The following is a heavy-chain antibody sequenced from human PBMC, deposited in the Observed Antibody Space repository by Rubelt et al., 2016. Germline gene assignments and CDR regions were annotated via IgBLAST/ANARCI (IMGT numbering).Heavy chain of an antibody. CDR3: ATDTIGLFGMGTYDW. D-gene: IGHD3-3*01. V-gene: IGHV3-15*01. Sequence: VRQAPGKGLEWVGRIKSQDDGEPTDYTAPVKGRFTIYRDDSKNTLYLQMNSLKTEDTAVYYCATDTIGLFGMGTYDWGGQGTVVTVSS. J-gene: IGHJ4*02. CDR2: IKSQDDGEPT.